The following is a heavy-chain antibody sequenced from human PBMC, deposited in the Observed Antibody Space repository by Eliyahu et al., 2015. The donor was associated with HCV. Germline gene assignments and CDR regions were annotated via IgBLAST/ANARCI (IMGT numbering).Heavy chain of an antibody. J-gene: IGHJ5*02. V-gene: IGHV4-59*01. D-gene: IGHD6-19*01. CDR1: GGSITXXY. CDR3: ASGGGGIAVAGTGGWFDP. CDR2: IHXSGSP. Sequence: QVQLQESGPGLVKPSETLSLTCXVXGGSITXXYWSWIRQPPGKGXEWIGYIHXSGSPNXNPSLKSRVTISVDTSKNHFSLHLTSVTAADTAVYYCASGGGGIAVAGTGGWFDPWGQGTLVTVSS.